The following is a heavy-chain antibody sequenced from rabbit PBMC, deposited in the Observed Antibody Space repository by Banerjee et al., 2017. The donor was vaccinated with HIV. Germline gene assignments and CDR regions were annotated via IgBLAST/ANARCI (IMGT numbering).Heavy chain of an antibody. Sequence: QSLEESGGDLVKPGASLTLTCTASGFTISSSYRICWVRQAPGKGLEWIGCIYPDNTHYTFYASWAKGRFTISKTSSTTVTLQMTSLTAADTATYFCAREDFSYYYFNLWGQGTLVTVS. D-gene: IGHD8-1*01. V-gene: IGHV1S40*01. CDR3: AREDFSYYYFNL. J-gene: IGHJ4*01. CDR1: GFTISSSYR. CDR2: IYPDNTHYT.